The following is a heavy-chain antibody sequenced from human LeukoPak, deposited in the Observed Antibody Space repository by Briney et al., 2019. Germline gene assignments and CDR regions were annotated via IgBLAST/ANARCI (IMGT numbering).Heavy chain of an antibody. V-gene: IGHV3-11*01. Sequence: GGSLRLSCAASGFTFSDYYMSWIRQAPGKGLEWVSYISSSGSTIYYADSVKGRFTISRDNAKNSLYLQMNSLRAEDTAVYYCARDQTQIEDIAARPPYFDYWGQGTLVTVSS. CDR2: ISSSGSTI. D-gene: IGHD6-6*01. CDR1: GFTFSDYY. J-gene: IGHJ4*02. CDR3: ARDQTQIEDIAARPPYFDY.